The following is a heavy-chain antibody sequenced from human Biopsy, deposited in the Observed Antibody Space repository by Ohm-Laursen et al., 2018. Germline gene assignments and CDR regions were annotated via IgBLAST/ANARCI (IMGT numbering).Heavy chain of an antibody. Sequence: GSLRLSCAASGFSFSDYHMRWTRQAPGRGLEWVSYISGGGTIYYGDSMKGRVTISRDNAKNSLYLQMYSLRAEDTAVYYCARDTRWSPYSMDVWGQGTTVTVSS. J-gene: IGHJ6*02. CDR3: ARDTRWSPYSMDV. CDR1: GFSFSDYH. CDR2: ISGGGTI. V-gene: IGHV3-11*01. D-gene: IGHD4-23*01.